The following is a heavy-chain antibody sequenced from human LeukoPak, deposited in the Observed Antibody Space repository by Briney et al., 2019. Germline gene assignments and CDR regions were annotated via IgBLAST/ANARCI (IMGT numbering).Heavy chain of an antibody. Sequence: PSETLSLTCAVYGGSFSGYYWSWIRQPPGKGLEWIGEINHSGSTNYNPSLKSRVTISVDTSKNQFSLKLSSVTAADTAVYYCARHLVSNSVNYYYYYYGMDVWGQGTTVTVSS. J-gene: IGHJ6*02. CDR1: GGSFSGYY. CDR3: ARHLVSNSVNYYYYYYGMDV. V-gene: IGHV4-34*01. CDR2: INHSGST. D-gene: IGHD5-24*01.